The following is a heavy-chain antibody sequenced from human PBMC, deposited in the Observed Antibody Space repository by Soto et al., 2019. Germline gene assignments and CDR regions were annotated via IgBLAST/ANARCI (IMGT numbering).Heavy chain of an antibody. CDR1: GYTFTSYY. CDR2: INPSDGST. J-gene: IGHJ4*02. D-gene: IGHD1-1*01. Sequence: QVQLVQSGAEVKKPGAAMKVSCTASGYTFTSYYIHWVRQAPGQGLEWMGIINPSDGSTSYAQKFQGRVTMARDTSTSTVYMELRSMRSEDKAVYYCARGNWYYFDYWGQGTLVTVSS. CDR3: ARGNWYYFDY. V-gene: IGHV1-46*03.